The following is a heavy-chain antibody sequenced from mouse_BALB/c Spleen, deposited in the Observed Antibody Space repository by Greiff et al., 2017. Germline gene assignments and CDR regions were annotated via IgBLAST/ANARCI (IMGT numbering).Heavy chain of an antibody. D-gene: IGHD1-2*01. CDR3: ARRPFSTATLDY. V-gene: IGHV1-69*02. CDR1: GYTFTSYW. J-gene: IGHJ2*01. CDR2: IDPSDSYT. Sequence: QVQLKQPGAELVKPGASVKLSCKASGYTFTSYWMHWVKQRPGQGLEWIGEIDPSDSYTNYNQKFKGKATLTVDKSSSTAYMQLSSLTSEDSAVYYCARRPFSTATLDYWGQGTTLTVSS.